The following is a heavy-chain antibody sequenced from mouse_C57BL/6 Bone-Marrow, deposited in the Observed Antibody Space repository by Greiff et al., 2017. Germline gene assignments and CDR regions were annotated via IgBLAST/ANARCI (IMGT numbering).Heavy chain of an antibody. CDR2: INPSTGGT. CDR3: ARRRSYYYGSSFAMDY. D-gene: IGHD1-1*01. CDR1: GYSFTGYY. J-gene: IGHJ4*01. V-gene: IGHV1-42*01. Sequence: EVQLQQSGPELVKPGASVKISCKASGYSFTGYYMNWVKQSPEKSLEWIGEINPSTGGTTYNQKFKAKATLTVDKSSSTAYMQLKSLTSEDSAVYYCARRRSYYYGSSFAMDYWGQGTSVTVSS.